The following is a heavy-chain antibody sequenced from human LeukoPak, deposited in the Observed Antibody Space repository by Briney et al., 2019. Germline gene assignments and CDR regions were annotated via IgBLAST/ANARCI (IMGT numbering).Heavy chain of an antibody. V-gene: IGHV3-11*04. CDR3: VTRVVGAMPFDH. CDR2: ISSSGSTI. Sequence: GGSLRLSCAASGFTFSDYYMSWIRQAPGKGLEWVSYISSSGSTIYYADSVKGRFTISRDNAKNSLYLQMNSLRDEDTAVYYCVTRVVGAMPFDHWGQGTLVTVSS. D-gene: IGHD1-26*01. CDR1: GFTFSDYY. J-gene: IGHJ4*02.